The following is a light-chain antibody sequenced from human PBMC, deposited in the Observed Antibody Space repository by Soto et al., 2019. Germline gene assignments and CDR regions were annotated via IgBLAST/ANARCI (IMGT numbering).Light chain of an antibody. V-gene: IGKV1-9*01. CDR2: AAS. CDR1: QGISSY. J-gene: IGKJ5*01. CDR3: QQLDSYPSIT. Sequence: IQLTQSPSSLSASVGDRVTITCRASQGISSYLSWYQQKPGKAPKLLIYAASTLQSGVPSRFSGSGSGTDFTLTISNLQPEDFASYYCQQLDSYPSITFGQGTRLEIK.